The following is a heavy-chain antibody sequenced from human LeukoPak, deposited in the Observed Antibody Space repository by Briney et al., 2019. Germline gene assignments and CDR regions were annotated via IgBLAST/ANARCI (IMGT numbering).Heavy chain of an antibody. CDR3: ARRKLEYLFRSLNPFDY. J-gene: IGHJ4*02. CDR2: IYYSGST. Sequence: SETLSLTCTVSGGSISSSSYYWGWIRQPPGKGLEWIGSIYYSGSTYYNPSLKSRVTISVDTSENQFSLKLSSVTAADTAIYYCARRKLEYLFRSLNPFDYWGQGTLVTVSS. CDR1: GGSISSSSYY. D-gene: IGHD1-1*01. V-gene: IGHV4-39*07.